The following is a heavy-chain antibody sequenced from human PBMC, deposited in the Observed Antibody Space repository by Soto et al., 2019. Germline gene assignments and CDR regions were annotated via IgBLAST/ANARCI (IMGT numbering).Heavy chain of an antibody. J-gene: IGHJ4*02. CDR1: CVSFSGDY. CDR2: INHSGST. D-gene: IGHD3-9*01. Sequence: SGTLSLTCAVYCVSFSGDYWSWIRQPPGKGLEWIGEINHSGSTNYNPSLKSRGTISVDTSKNQFSLKLSSVTAADTAVYYCASPTDLFTGKYYFDYWGQGTLVTVSS. CDR3: ASPTDLFTGKYYFDY. V-gene: IGHV4-34*01.